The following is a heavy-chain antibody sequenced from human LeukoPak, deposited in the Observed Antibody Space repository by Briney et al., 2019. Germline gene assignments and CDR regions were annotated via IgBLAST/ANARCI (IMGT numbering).Heavy chain of an antibody. Sequence: ASVKVSCKASGYTLASYGISWVRQAPGQGPEWMGWISAYNGNTNYAQRFQGRVTMATDTSTSTAYMELRSLRSDDTAVYYCAREGSYYYSSSGYYRAFDIWGQGTMVTVSS. CDR1: GYTLASYG. V-gene: IGHV1-18*01. CDR2: ISAYNGNT. D-gene: IGHD3-22*01. CDR3: AREGSYYYSSSGYYRAFDI. J-gene: IGHJ3*02.